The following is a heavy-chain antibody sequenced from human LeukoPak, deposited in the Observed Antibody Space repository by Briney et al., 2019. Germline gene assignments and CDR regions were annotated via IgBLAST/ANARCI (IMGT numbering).Heavy chain of an antibody. CDR2: VILIADTT. D-gene: IGHD7-27*01. Sequence: SVKVSCKASGGTLSGYALSWVRQAPGQGLEWVGGVILIADTTNYAPKFQGRVTITADESTNTAYMELSRLTSEDTAVYFCARGFSGPNWGKRYFEYWGQGTLVTVSS. CDR3: ARGFSGPNWGKRYFEY. J-gene: IGHJ4*02. CDR1: GGTLSGYA. V-gene: IGHV1-69*13.